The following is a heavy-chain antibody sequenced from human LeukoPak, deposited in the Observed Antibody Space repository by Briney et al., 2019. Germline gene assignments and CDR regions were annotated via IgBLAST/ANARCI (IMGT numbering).Heavy chain of an antibody. D-gene: IGHD3-10*01. V-gene: IGHV1-69*13. Sequence: VKVSCKASGGTFNNYAFSWVRQAPGQGLEWMGGIIPVFDTAHYAQKFQGRVTITADESTSTAYMELSSLRSEDTAVYYCARDATLLWFGETLGGNFDYWGQGTLVTVSS. CDR3: ARDATLLWFGETLGGNFDY. J-gene: IGHJ4*02. CDR1: GGTFNNYA. CDR2: IIPVFDTA.